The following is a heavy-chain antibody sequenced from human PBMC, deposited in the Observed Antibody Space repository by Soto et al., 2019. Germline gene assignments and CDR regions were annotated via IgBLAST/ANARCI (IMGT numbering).Heavy chain of an antibody. CDR3: ASGYCSGGSCFSVDF. V-gene: IGHV4-34*01. CDR1: VGSFSGYY. J-gene: IGHJ4*02. D-gene: IGHD2-15*01. CDR2: VTYSGST. Sequence: PSETLSLTCAVYVGSFSGYYWSWIRQPPGKGLEWIGSVTYSGSTNYNPSLKSRVTISVDTSKNQFSLKLSSVTAADTAVYYCASGYCSGGSCFSVDFWGRGTLVTVSS.